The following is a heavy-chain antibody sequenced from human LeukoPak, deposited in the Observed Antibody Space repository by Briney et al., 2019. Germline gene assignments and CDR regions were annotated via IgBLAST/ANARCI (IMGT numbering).Heavy chain of an antibody. V-gene: IGHV3-64*01. CDR1: GFTFSSYA. J-gene: IGHJ5*02. D-gene: IGHD1-7*01. CDR2: ISGNGGSSDGGST. Sequence: PGGFLRLSCAASGFTFSSYAMHWVRQAPGKGLEYVSGISGNGGSSDGGSTYYAKSMKGRFTISRDNSKNTLYLQMGSLRAEDMAVYYCARGLMYHWNLWENWFDPWGQGTLVTVSS. CDR3: ARGLMYHWNLWENWFDP.